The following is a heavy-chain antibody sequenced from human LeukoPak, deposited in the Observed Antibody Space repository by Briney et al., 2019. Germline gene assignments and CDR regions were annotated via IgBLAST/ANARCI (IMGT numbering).Heavy chain of an antibody. CDR1: GFTFSSYA. J-gene: IGHJ4*02. Sequence: PGGSLRLSCAASGFTFSSYAMSWVRQAPGKGLEWVSGITGGGGSTYYADSVKGRFTISRDNSKNTLYLQMNSLRAEDTAVYYCAKLYIYGSPPRNYWGQGTLVTVSS. D-gene: IGHD5-18*01. CDR2: ITGGGGST. V-gene: IGHV3-23*01. CDR3: AKLYIYGSPPRNY.